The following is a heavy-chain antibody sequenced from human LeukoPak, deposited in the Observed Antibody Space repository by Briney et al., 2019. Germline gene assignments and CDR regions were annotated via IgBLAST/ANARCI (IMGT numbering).Heavy chain of an antibody. D-gene: IGHD3-22*01. CDR2: INHSGST. Sequence: SETLSLTCAVYGGSFSGYYWSWIRQPPGKGLEWIGEINHSGSTNYNPSLKSRVTISVDTSKNQFSLKLSSVTAADTAVYYCARGALNYYDSSGYWLFRSLCYFDYWGQGTLVTVSS. J-gene: IGHJ4*02. CDR3: ARGALNYYDSSGYWLFRSLCYFDY. V-gene: IGHV4-34*01. CDR1: GGSFSGYY.